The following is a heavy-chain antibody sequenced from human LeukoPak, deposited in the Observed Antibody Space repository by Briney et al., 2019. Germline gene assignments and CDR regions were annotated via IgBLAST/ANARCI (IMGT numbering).Heavy chain of an antibody. Sequence: PGGSLRLSCAASGFTFSSYAMSWVRQAPGKGLEWVSAISGSGGSTYYADSVKGRFTISRDNSKNTLYLQMNSLRAEDTAVYYCARVREIPAAMFRWFDPWGQGTLVTVSS. D-gene: IGHD2-2*01. CDR3: ARVREIPAAMFRWFDP. J-gene: IGHJ5*02. CDR2: ISGSGGST. V-gene: IGHV3-23*01. CDR1: GFTFSSYA.